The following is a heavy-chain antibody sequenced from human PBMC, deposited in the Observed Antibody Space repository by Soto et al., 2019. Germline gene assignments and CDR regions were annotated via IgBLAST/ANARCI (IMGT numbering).Heavy chain of an antibody. CDR2: MNPNSGNT. CDR3: ARGNYYDFWIGYYTPSDYYYGMDV. V-gene: IGHV1-8*01. Sequence: ASVKVSCKASGYTFTSYDINWVRQATGQGLEWMGWMNPNSGNTGYAQKFQGRVTMTRNTSISTAYMELSSLRSEDTAVYYCARGNYYDFWIGYYTPSDYYYGMDVWGQGTTVTVSS. D-gene: IGHD3-3*01. J-gene: IGHJ6*02. CDR1: GYTFTSYD.